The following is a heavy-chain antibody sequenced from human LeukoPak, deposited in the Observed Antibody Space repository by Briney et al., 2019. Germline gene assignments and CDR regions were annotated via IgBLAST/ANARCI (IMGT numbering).Heavy chain of an antibody. CDR1: GGSMSPYH. J-gene: IGHJ4*02. D-gene: IGHD6-19*01. CDR2: IYYSGST. Sequence: SETLSLTCTVSGGSMSPYHWGWIRQPPGKGLEWTGYIYYSGSTNYNPSLKSRVTISVDTSKNQFSLKLSSVTAADTAIYYCARAVSGRFDYWGQGTLVTVPS. CDR3: ARAVSGRFDY. V-gene: IGHV4-59*08.